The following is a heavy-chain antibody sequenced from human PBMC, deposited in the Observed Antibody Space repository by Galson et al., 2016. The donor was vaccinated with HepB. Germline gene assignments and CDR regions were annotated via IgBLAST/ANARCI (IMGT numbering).Heavy chain of an antibody. V-gene: IGHV4-38-2*01. Sequence: LRLSCAASGFTFSGYTMNWIRQPPGKGLECIGTVHRGKIYYSPSLEGRVTISVGMSTALLSLKLTSLNAGDTAVYYCWCAGLGTKASFDYWGRGTLVAVSS. CDR2: VHRGKI. CDR3: WCAGLGTKASFDY. J-gene: IGHJ4*02. CDR1: GFTFSGYT. D-gene: IGHD1/OR15-1a*01.